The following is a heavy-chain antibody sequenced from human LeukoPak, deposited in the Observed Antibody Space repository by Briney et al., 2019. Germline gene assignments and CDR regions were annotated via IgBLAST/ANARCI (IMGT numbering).Heavy chain of an antibody. V-gene: IGHV3-23*01. CDR2: ISNSGGST. D-gene: IGHD3-16*01. CDR1: GFTFSGYA. J-gene: IGHJ4*02. Sequence: GGSLRLSCAASGFTFSGYAMSWVRQAPGKGLEWVSAISNSGGSTYYADSVEGRFTISRDNSKNTLYLQINSLRAEDTAVYYCAKDSNPLGYWGQGTLVTVSS. CDR3: AKDSNPLGY.